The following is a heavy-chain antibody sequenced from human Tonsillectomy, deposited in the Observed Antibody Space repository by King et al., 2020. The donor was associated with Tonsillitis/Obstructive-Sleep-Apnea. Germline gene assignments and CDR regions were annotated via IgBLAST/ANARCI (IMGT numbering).Heavy chain of an antibody. CDR2: ISSSGSII. CDR3: ARGTPPMGAIFSYYYGMDV. CDR1: GFTFSSYE. J-gene: IGHJ6*02. D-gene: IGHD3-9*01. V-gene: IGHV3-48*03. Sequence: VQLVESGGGLVQPGGSLRLSCAASGFTFSSYEMNWVRQAPGKGLEWVSYISSSGSIIYYADSVKSRFTISKDNAKKSLFLQMNSLRAEDTAVYYCARGTPPMGAIFSYYYGMDVWGQETTVTVSS.